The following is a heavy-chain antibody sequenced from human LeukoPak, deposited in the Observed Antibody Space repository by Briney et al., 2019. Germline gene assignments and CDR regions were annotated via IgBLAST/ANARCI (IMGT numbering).Heavy chain of an antibody. CDR3: AKGRYYYDSSGYSYYFDY. CDR1: GFTFSSYA. D-gene: IGHD3-22*01. J-gene: IGHJ4*02. Sequence: GGSLRLSCAASGFTFSSYAMHWVRQAPGKGLEWVAVISYDGSNKYYADSVKGRFTISRDNSKNTLYLQMNSLRAEDTAVYYCAKGRYYYDSSGYSYYFDYWGQGTLVTVSS. CDR2: ISYDGSNK. V-gene: IGHV3-30-3*01.